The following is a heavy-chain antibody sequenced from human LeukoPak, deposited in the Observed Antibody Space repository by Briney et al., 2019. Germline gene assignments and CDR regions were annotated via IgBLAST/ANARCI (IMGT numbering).Heavy chain of an antibody. CDR1: GFTVSSNY. V-gene: IGHV3-53*01. D-gene: IGHD3-10*01. J-gene: IGHJ5*02. CDR2: IYSGGST. Sequence: GGSLRLSCAASGFTVSSNYMSWVRQAPGKGLEWVSVIYSGGSTYYADSVKGRFTISRDNSKNTLYLQMNSLRAEDTAVYYCARVAYYYGSGSYFWFDPWGQGTLVTVSS. CDR3: ARVAYYYGSGSYFWFDP.